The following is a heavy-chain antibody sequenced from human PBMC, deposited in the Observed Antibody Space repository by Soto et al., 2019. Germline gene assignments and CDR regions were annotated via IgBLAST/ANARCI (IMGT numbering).Heavy chain of an antibody. CDR1: GSSLSNNGEG. Sequence: PTPGNQKQTLALTCTFSGSSLSNNGEGVGWIRQPPGKALEWLALIYWDDDKRYSPSLKSRLTITKDTSKNQVVLTMTNMDPVDTATYYCAHRTSDYYGSGSLDNWFDPWGQGTLVTVS. V-gene: IGHV2-5*02. D-gene: IGHD3-10*01. CDR3: AHRTSDYYGSGSLDNWFDP. J-gene: IGHJ5*02. CDR2: IYWDDDK.